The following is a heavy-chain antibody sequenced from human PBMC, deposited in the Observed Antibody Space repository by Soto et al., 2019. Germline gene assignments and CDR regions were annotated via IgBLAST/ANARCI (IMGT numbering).Heavy chain of an antibody. J-gene: IGHJ6*01. CDR1: GFTFSSYA. D-gene: IGHD6-6*01. CDR3: ARGGIAARPDPNYYYGMDV. V-gene: IGHV3-30-3*01. Sequence: QVQLVESGGGVVQPGRSLRLSCAASGFTFSSYAMHWVRQAPGKGLEWVAVISYDGSNKYYADSVKGRFTISRDNSKNTLYLQMNSLRAEDTAVYYCARGGIAARPDPNYYYGMDVW. CDR2: ISYDGSNK.